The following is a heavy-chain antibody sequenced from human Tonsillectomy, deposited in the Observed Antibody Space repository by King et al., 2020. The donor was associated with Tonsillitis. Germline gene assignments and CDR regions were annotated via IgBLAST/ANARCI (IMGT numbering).Heavy chain of an antibody. D-gene: IGHD4-23*01. CDR2: ISTSGSAT. Sequence: VQLVESGGNLVKPGGSLRLSCAASGFTFSDYYMGWIRQAPGKGLEWVSYISTSGSATYYADSVKGRFTISRDNTKNSLSLQMNSLRVDDTALYYCASPPAEWELPYWGQGTLVTVSS. V-gene: IGHV3-11*01. CDR3: ASPPAEWELPY. CDR1: GFTFSDYY. J-gene: IGHJ4*02.